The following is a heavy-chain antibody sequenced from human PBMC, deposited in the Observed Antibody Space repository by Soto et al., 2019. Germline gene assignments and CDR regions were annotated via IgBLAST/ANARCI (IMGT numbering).Heavy chain of an antibody. D-gene: IGHD2-2*01. J-gene: IGHJ5*02. CDR3: AYHCCSSTSSATWAWFDP. CDR2: INAGNGNT. CDR1: GYTFTSYA. Sequence: ASVKFSCKASGYTFTSYAMHWVRQAPGQRLEWMGWINAGNGNTKYSQKFQGRVTITREKSAITAYIELSRLTSENTAVYYCAYHCCSSTSSATWAWFDPWGQGTLVTVSS. V-gene: IGHV1-3*01.